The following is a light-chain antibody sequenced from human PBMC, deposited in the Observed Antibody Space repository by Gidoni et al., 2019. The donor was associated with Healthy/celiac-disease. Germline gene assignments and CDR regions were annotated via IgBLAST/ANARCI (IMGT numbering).Light chain of an antibody. V-gene: IGKV4-1*01. Sequence: DIVMTQSPDSLAVDLGERATINCKSSQSVLYSSNNKNYLAWYQQKPVQPPKLLIYWASTRESGVPDRFSGSGSGTDFTLTISSLQAEDVAVYYCQQYYSTLWTFXQXTKVEIK. CDR3: QQYYSTLWT. J-gene: IGKJ1*01. CDR2: WAS. CDR1: QSVLYSSNNKNY.